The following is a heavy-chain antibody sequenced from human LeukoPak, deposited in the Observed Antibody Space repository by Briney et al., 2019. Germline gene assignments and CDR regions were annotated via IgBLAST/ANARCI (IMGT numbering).Heavy chain of an antibody. CDR1: GGSISSYY. CDR3: ARAGSIAAGSPFDY. J-gene: IGHJ4*02. Sequence: SETLSLTCTVSGGSISSYYWSWIRQPPGKGLEWIGYIYYSGSTNYNPSLKSRVTISVDTSKNQFSLKLSSVTAADTAVYYCARAGSIAAGSPFDYWGQGTLVTVSS. V-gene: IGHV4-59*08. CDR2: IYYSGST. D-gene: IGHD6-13*01.